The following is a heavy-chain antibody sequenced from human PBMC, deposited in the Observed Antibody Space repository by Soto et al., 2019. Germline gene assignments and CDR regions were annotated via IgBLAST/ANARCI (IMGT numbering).Heavy chain of an antibody. J-gene: IGHJ4*02. D-gene: IGHD3-22*01. CDR2: IIPIFGTA. CDR1: GGTFSSYA. V-gene: IGHV1-69*01. CDR3: AREYTMIVVARGYFDY. Sequence: QVQLVQSGAEVKKPGSSVKVSCTASGGTFSSYAISWVRQAPGQGLEWMGGIIPIFGTANYAQKFQGRVTITADESTSTAYMELSSLRSEDTAVYYCAREYTMIVVARGYFDYWGQGTLVTVSS.